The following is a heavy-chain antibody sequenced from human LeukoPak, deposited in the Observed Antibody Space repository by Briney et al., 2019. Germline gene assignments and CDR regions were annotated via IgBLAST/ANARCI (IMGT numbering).Heavy chain of an antibody. V-gene: IGHV3-30-3*01. CDR2: ISYDGSNK. J-gene: IGHJ4*02. CDR1: GGTFSSYA. CDR3: ARDSVRSGSYSIRPDY. Sequence: SCKASGGTFSSYAMHWVRQAPGKGLEWVAVISYDGSNKYYADSVKGRFTISRDNSKNTLYLQMNSLRAEDTAVYYCARDSVRSGSYSIRPDYWGQGTLVTVSS. D-gene: IGHD1-26*01.